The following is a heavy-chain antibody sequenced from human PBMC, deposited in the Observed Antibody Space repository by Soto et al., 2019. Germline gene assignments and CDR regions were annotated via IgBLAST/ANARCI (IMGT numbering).Heavy chain of an antibody. V-gene: IGHV4-39*01. CDR3: ARRPGGRSWFDP. D-gene: IGHD3-16*01. Sequence: PSETLSLTCTVSGGSISSSSYYWGWIRQPPGKGLEWIGSIYYSGSTYYNPSLKSRVTISVDTSKNQFSLKLSSVTAADTAVYYCARRPGGRSWFDPWGQGTLVTVSS. CDR2: IYYSGST. J-gene: IGHJ5*02. CDR1: GGSISSSSYY.